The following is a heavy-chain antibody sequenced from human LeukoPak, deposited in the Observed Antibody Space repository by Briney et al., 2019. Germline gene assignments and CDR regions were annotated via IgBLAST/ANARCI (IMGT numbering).Heavy chain of an antibody. V-gene: IGHV4-59*01. CDR3: ARDYAFDI. CDR1: GDSISSYY. CDR2: IYYIGST. J-gene: IGHJ3*02. Sequence: PSETLSLTCTVSGDSISSYYWSWIRQPPGKGLEWIGHIYYIGSTNYNPSLKSRVTISVDTSKNQFSLKLSSVTAADTAVYYCARDYAFDIWGQGTTVTVSS.